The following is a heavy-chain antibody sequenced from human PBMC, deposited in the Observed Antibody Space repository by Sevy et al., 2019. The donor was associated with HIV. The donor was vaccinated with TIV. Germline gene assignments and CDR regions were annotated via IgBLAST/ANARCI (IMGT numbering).Heavy chain of an antibody. J-gene: IGHJ4*02. CDR1: GYAFTGYY. V-gene: IGHV1-2*06. D-gene: IGHD3-10*01. CDR3: AKDQYGTGSYTYDY. CDR2: INPISGGT. Sequence: ASVKVSCKASGYAFTGYYIHWVRQAPGQGLEWMGRINPISGGTDDSQKFQGRVTMTRDTSTSTVYMELSSLRSEDTAVYYCAKDQYGTGSYTYDYWGQGTLVTVSS.